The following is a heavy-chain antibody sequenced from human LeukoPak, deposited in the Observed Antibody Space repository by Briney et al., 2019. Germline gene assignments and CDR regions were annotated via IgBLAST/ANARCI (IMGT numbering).Heavy chain of an antibody. Sequence: SETLSLTCTVAGGSISSSSYYWGWLRQPPGKGLAWIGSIFYSGSTYYNSSLKSRVTMSVDTSKNQFSLKLSSVTAADTALYYCASLRSTEFDYWGQGTLVTVSS. CDR3: ASLRSTEFDY. V-gene: IGHV4-39*01. CDR1: GGSISSSSYY. CDR2: IFYSGST. D-gene: IGHD1-14*01. J-gene: IGHJ4*02.